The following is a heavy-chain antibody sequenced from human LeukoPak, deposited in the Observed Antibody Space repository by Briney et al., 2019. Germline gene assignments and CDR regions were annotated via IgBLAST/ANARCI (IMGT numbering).Heavy chain of an antibody. D-gene: IGHD5-18*01. V-gene: IGHV4-30-2*01. J-gene: IGHJ4*02. CDR2: IYHSGSI. Sequence: SQTLSLTCAVSGGSISSGGYSWSWIRQPPGKGLEWIGYIYHSGSIYYNPSLKSRVTISVDRSKNQFSLKLSSVTAADTAVYYCARGGQLWFFDYWGQGTLVTVSS. CDR1: GGSISSGGYS. CDR3: ARGGQLWFFDY.